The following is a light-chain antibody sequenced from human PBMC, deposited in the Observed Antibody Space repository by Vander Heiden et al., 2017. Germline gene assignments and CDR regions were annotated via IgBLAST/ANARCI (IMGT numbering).Light chain of an antibody. Sequence: SSELTQDPAVSVALGQTVRITCQGDSLRSYYASWYQQKPGQAPVLVIYGKNNRPSAIPDRFSGSSSGNTASLTITGAQAEDEADYYCNSRDSSGNHLVFGGGTKLTVL. CDR1: SLRSYY. CDR3: NSRDSSGNHLV. CDR2: GKN. J-gene: IGLJ3*02. V-gene: IGLV3-19*01.